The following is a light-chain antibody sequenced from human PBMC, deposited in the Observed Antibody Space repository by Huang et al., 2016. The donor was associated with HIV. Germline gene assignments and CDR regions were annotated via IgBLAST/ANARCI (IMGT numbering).Light chain of an antibody. CDR3: QHYNNWPPWT. V-gene: IGKV3D-15*01. Sequence: EIVMTQSPATLSVSPGERATLSGRASQGVSNNIAWYQQKPGQTPRLLIHGASTRATGIAAKFSGRGSGTDFTLTITSPQPEDSAVYYWQHYNNWPPWTFGPGTQVEI. CDR2: GAS. CDR1: QGVSNN. J-gene: IGKJ1*01.